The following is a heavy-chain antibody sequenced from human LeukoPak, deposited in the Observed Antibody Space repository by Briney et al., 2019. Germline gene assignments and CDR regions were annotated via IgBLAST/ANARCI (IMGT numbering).Heavy chain of an antibody. CDR2: ILYSWTT. CDR1: AGSISITSYF. Sequence: SETLSLTCTVSAGSISITSYFWGWIRQPPGKGLEWIGTILYSWTTYYNPSLKRRVTISVDTYKNQFSLKLSSVTAADTAVYYCARVVRPAVTIFGVATRPVYYYMDVWGKGTTVTVSS. V-gene: IGHV4-39*01. D-gene: IGHD3-3*01. J-gene: IGHJ6*03. CDR3: ARVVRPAVTIFGVATRPVYYYMDV.